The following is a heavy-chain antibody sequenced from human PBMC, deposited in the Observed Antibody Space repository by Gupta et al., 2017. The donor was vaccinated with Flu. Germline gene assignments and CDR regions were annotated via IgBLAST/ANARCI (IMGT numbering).Heavy chain of an antibody. CDR1: GSSFRNYY. Sequence: QVQLVQAGAEVKKPGASVKGSCKASGSSFRNYYIHWVRQTPGPGLEWMGTINPSGGTTNDAQGFQGRLTMTTDTSTSTITMELSSLRSDDTAVYFCARSSHFLAEVDKDKWLDPWGQGTLVTVSS. V-gene: IGHV1-46*03. D-gene: IGHD6-13*01. J-gene: IGHJ5*02. CDR2: INPSGGTT. CDR3: ARSSHFLAEVDKDKWLDP.